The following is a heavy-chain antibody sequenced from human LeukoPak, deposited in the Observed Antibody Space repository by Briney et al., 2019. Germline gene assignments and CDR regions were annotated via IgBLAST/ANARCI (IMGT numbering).Heavy chain of an antibody. Sequence: PGGSLRLSCAASGFTFSDFAMNWVRQAPGKGLEWVSSITRVSTYIYYAESVQGRFTISRDNHKDLLYLQLNSLRGDASSTYYCTRDRNDYGDPDAFDIWGQGTVVTVSS. CDR3: TRDRNDYGDPDAFDI. J-gene: IGHJ3*02. V-gene: IGHV3-21*01. D-gene: IGHD4-17*01. CDR2: ITRVSTYI. CDR1: GFTFSDFA.